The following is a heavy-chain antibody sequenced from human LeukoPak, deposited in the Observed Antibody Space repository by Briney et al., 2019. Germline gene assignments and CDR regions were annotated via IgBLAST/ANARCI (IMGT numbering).Heavy chain of an antibody. D-gene: IGHD1-26*01. V-gene: IGHV3-48*02. CDR2: ISSSSSTI. Sequence: GGSLRLSCAASGFTFSSYSMNWVRQAPGKGLEWVSYISSSSSTIYYADSVKGRFTISRDNAKNSLYLQMNSLGDEDTAVYYCARDGGLVGASGAFDYWGQGTLVTVSS. CDR3: ARDGGLVGASGAFDY. J-gene: IGHJ4*02. CDR1: GFTFSSYS.